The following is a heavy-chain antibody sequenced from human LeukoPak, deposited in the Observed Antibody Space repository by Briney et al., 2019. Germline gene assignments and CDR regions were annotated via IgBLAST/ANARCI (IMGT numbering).Heavy chain of an antibody. D-gene: IGHD4-23*01. CDR1: GGSISSGDYY. CDR3: ATDYGGNSREFDY. J-gene: IGHJ4*02. Sequence: SQTLSLTCTVSGGSISSGDYYWSWIRQPPGKGLEWIGYIYYSGSTYYNPSLKSRVTISVDTSKNQFSLKLSSVTAADTAVYYCATDYGGNSREFDYWGQGTLVTVSS. V-gene: IGHV4-30-4*01. CDR2: IYYSGST.